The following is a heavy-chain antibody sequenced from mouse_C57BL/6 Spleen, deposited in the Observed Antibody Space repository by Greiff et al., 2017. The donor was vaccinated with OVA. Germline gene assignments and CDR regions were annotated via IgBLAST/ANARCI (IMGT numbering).Heavy chain of an antibody. V-gene: IGHV1-52*01. J-gene: IGHJ2*01. CDR3: ARSYSGSSYDY. CDR2: IDPSDSET. CDR1: GYTFTSYW. D-gene: IGHD1-1*01. Sequence: QVQLQQPGAELVRPGSSVKLSCKASGYTFTSYWMHWVKQRPIQGLEWIGNIDPSDSETHYNQKFKDKATLTVDKSSSTAYMQLSSLTSEDSAVYYCARSYSGSSYDYWGQGTTLTVSS.